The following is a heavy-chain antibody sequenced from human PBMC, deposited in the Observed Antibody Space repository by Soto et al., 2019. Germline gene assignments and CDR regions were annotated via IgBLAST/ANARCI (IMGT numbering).Heavy chain of an antibody. CDR2: ISSSSSYI. CDR3: ARAGYYDSSGGEYYYYGMDV. D-gene: IGHD3-22*01. V-gene: IGHV3-21*01. J-gene: IGHJ6*02. Sequence: PGGSLRLSCAASGFTFSSYSMNWVRQAPGKGLEWVSSISSSSSYIYYADPVKGRFTISRDNAKNSLYLQMNSLRAEDTAVYYCARAGYYDSSGGEYYYYGMDVWGQGTTVTVSS. CDR1: GFTFSSYS.